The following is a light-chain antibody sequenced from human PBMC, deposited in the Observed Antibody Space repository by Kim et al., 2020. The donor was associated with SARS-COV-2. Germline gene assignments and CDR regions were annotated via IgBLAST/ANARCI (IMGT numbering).Light chain of an antibody. CDR2: GAS. V-gene: IGKV3-20*01. J-gene: IGKJ2*01. CDR3: QQYGSSQYT. CDR1: QSVSSSY. Sequence: LYPGERDTLSCRASQSVSSSYLAWYQQKPGQAPRLLIYGASSRASGIPDRFSGSGSGTDFTLTISRLEPEDFAVYYCQQYGSSQYTFGQGTKLEI.